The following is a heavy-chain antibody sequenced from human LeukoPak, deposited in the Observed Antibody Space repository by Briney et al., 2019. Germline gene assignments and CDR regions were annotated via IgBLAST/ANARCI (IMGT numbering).Heavy chain of an antibody. CDR3: ARLVHYDFWSGYLAHWFDP. J-gene: IGHJ5*02. Sequence: GASLQISCKGSGSSFTSYWIGGGRPLPGKGLEWMGIIYPGDSDTRYSPSFQGQVTISADKSISTAYLQWSSLKASDTAMYYCARLVHYDFWSGYLAHWFDPWGQGTLVTVFS. CDR1: GSSFTSYW. V-gene: IGHV5-51*01. D-gene: IGHD3-3*01. CDR2: IYPGDSDT.